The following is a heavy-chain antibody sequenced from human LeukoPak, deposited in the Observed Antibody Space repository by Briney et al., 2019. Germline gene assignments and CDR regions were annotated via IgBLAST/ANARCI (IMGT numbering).Heavy chain of an antibody. CDR2: INHSGST. J-gene: IGHJ3*02. CDR1: GGSFSGYY. Sequence: PSETLSLTCAVYGGSFSGYYWSWIRQPPGKGLEWIGEINHSGSTNYNPSLKSRVIISVDTSKNQFSLKLSSVTAADTAVYYCARGARYFDWLLYNAFDIWGQGTMVTVSS. D-gene: IGHD3-9*01. V-gene: IGHV4-34*01. CDR3: ARGARYFDWLLYNAFDI.